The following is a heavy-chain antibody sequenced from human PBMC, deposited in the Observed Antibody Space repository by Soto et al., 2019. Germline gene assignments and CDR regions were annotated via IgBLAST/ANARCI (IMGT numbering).Heavy chain of an antibody. V-gene: IGHV4-39*01. CDR1: SAPVSSPTYT. CDR3: ARLNGYCIRGSCHGHYAMDV. Sequence: QLQLQESGPGLVKPSETLSLTCTVSSAPVSSPTYTWGWIRQPPGKGLEWVASVHYGGRSYYNPSLNSRVTISGDTSKNQFALKMTSVTAADTAVYYGARLNGYCIRGSCHGHYAMDVWCQGTTVTVSS. J-gene: IGHJ6*02. D-gene: IGHD2-15*01. CDR2: VHYGGRS.